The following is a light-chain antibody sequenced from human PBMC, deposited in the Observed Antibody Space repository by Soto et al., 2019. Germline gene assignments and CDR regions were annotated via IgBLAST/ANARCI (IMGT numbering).Light chain of an antibody. CDR3: QQRSDSIT. V-gene: IGKV3D-20*02. CDR2: GAS. J-gene: IGKJ5*01. CDR1: QSVSSSY. Sequence: IVLTQSPGTLSLSPGEGATLSCRASQSVSSSYLAWYQQKPGQAPRLLIYGASSRATGIPDRFSGRGSGADFTLTISSLEPEDFAVYYCQQRSDSITFGQGTRLEIK.